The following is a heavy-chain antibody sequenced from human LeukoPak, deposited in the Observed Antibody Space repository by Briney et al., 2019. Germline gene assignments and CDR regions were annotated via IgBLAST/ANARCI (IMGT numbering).Heavy chain of an antibody. D-gene: IGHD2-15*01. CDR1: VGSINSSSYY. Sequence: SETLSLTCTVSVGSINSSSYYWGWIRQPPGKGLQWIGSVFYNGNAYYNPSLKSRVTITVDTSKSQFSLKLSSVTAADTAVYYCARSHPGNCSGGNCYPRGFDPWGQGTLVTVSS. CDR2: VFYNGNA. CDR3: ARSHPGNCSGGNCYPRGFDP. V-gene: IGHV4-39*01. J-gene: IGHJ5*02.